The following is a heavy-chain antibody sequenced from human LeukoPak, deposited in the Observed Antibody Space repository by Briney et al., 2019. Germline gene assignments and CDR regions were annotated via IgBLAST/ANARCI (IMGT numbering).Heavy chain of an antibody. Sequence: ASVKVSCKASGYTFTGYYIHWVRQAPGQGLEWMGWINPNSGGTNYAQKFQGRVTMTRDTSISTAYMELSRLRSDDTAVYYCARDAQPLYCSGGSCYRDAFDIWGQGTMVTVSS. CDR3: ARDAQPLYCSGGSCYRDAFDI. D-gene: IGHD2-15*01. V-gene: IGHV1-2*02. CDR2: INPNSGGT. J-gene: IGHJ3*02. CDR1: GYTFTGYY.